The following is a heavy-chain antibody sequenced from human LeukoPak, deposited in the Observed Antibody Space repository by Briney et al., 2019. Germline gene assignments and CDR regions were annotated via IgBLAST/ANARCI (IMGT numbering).Heavy chain of an antibody. J-gene: IGHJ4*02. CDR1: GGSFSGYY. V-gene: IGHV4-34*01. D-gene: IGHD1-7*01. CDR3: ARATGTKVPPGY. Sequence: PSETLSLTCAVYGGSFSGYYWSWIRQPPGKGLEWIGEINHSGRNNYNPSLKSRVTISVDTSKNQFSLKLSSVTAADTAAYYCARATGTKVPPGYWGQGTLVTVSS. CDR2: INHSGRN.